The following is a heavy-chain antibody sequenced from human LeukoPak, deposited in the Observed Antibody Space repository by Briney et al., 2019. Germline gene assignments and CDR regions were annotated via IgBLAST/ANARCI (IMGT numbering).Heavy chain of an antibody. J-gene: IGHJ4*02. Sequence: GGSLRPSRAASGFTFSSYGMHWVRQAPGKGLEWVAAIWYDGSNKYYADSVKGRFTISRDNSKNTLYLQMNSLRAEDTAVYYCAADSTADYWGQGTLVTVSS. CDR2: IWYDGSNK. CDR3: AADSTADY. V-gene: IGHV3-33*01. D-gene: IGHD2-2*01. CDR1: GFTFSSYG.